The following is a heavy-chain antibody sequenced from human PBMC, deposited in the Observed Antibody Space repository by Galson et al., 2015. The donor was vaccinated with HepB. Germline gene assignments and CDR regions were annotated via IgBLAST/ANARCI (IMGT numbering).Heavy chain of an antibody. V-gene: IGHV1-69*13. CDR1: GGTFSSYA. J-gene: IGHJ4*02. CDR2: IIPIFGTA. CDR3: ARDLWSITMIVVVTPGFDY. Sequence: SVKVSCKASGGTFSSYAISWVRQAPGQGLEWMGGIIPIFGTANYAQKFQGRVTITADESTSTAYMELSSLRSEDTAVYYCARDLWSITMIVVVTPGFDYWGQGTLVTVSS. D-gene: IGHD3-22*01.